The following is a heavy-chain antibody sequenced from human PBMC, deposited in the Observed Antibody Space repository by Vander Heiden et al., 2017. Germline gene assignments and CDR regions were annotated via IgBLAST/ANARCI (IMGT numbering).Heavy chain of an antibody. D-gene: IGHD2-15*01. CDR3: AKGAAVAH. CDR2: ISGSGGST. J-gene: IGHJ4*02. V-gene: IGHV3-23*01. CDR1: GFTFSSYA. Sequence: EVQLLESEGGLVQPGGSLRLSCAASGFTFSSYAMSWVRQAPGKGLEWVSAISGSGGSTFYADSVRGRFAISRDFSKNTVYLQMNSLRAEDTAVYYCAKGAAVAHWGQGTLVTVSS.